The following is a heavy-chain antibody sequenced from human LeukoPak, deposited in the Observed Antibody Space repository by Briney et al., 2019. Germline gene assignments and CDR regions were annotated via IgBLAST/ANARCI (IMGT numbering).Heavy chain of an antibody. CDR3: AGHRSGSYPHRNFDY. CDR2: IYYSECT. J-gene: IGHJ4*02. Sequence: KSSETLSFTCTVSGGSISSSSYYWGWIRQPPGKGLEWIASIYYSECTYYNQSIKRRVTISVDTAKNQFSLKPSSVTAADTAVYYCAGHRSGSYPHRNFDYWGQGTLVTVSS. V-gene: IGHV4-39*01. CDR1: GGSISSSSYY. D-gene: IGHD1-26*01.